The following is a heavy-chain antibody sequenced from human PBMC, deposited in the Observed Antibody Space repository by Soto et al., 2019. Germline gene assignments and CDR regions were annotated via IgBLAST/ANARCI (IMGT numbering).Heavy chain of an antibody. Sequence: EVQLVESGGGLVQPGGSLILSCAASGFTFSHYSMNWVRQAPGKGLEWVSYISSSSSTIYYADSVKGRFTISRDNAKNSLFLQMNSRRVEDTAVYYCAKDIDVGGHGTLVTLSS. V-gene: IGHV3-48*01. CDR2: ISSSSSTI. CDR1: GFTFSHYS. J-gene: IGHJ4*01. D-gene: IGHD2-15*01. CDR3: AKDIDV.